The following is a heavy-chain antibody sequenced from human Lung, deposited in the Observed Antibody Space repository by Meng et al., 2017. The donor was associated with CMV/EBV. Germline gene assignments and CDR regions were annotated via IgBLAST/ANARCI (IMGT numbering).Heavy chain of an antibody. V-gene: IGHV3-48*04. CDR1: GFTFSSYS. CDR2: ISSSSSTI. J-gene: IGHJ4*02. Sequence: GXXLRLSCAASGFTFSSYSMNWVRQAPGKGLEWVSYISSSSSTIYYADSVKGRFTISRDNAKNSLYLQMNSLRAEDTAVYYCARAPLGYCSSTSCSDVRYFDYWGQGXLVTVSS. D-gene: IGHD2-2*01. CDR3: ARAPLGYCSSTSCSDVRYFDY.